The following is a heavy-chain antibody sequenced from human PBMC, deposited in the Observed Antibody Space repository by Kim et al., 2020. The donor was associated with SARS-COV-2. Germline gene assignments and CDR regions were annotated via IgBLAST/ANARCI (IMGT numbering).Heavy chain of an antibody. D-gene: IGHD7-27*01. CDR3: AKDLNLGFDS. Sequence: STYHADSGKGLFTTSRDKSKNTLFRPMNSLRADDTAMYYCAKDLNLGFDSWGQGTLVTVSA. CDR2: ST. J-gene: IGHJ4*02. V-gene: IGHV3-23*01.